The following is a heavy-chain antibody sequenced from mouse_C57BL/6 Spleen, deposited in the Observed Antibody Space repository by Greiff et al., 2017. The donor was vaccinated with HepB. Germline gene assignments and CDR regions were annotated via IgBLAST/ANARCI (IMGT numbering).Heavy chain of an antibody. CDR3: ARGGGRGYFDV. CDR1: GYTFTSYW. J-gene: IGHJ1*03. V-gene: IGHV1-50*01. CDR2: IDPSDSYT. Sequence: QVQLQQPGAELVKPGASVKLSCKASGYTFTSYWMQWVKQRPGQGLEWIGEIDPSDSYTNYNQKFKGKATLTVDTSSSTAYMQLSSLTSEDSAVYYCARGGGRGYFDVWGTGTTVTVSS.